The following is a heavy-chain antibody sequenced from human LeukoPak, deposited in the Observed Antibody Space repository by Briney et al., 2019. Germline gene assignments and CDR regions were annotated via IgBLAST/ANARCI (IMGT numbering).Heavy chain of an antibody. CDR2: MNPNSGNT. J-gene: IGHJ5*02. CDR1: GYSFSSYG. V-gene: IGHV1-8*01. CDR3: VRLFVQEPSGWFDP. D-gene: IGHD3-10*01. Sequence: ASVKVSCKTSGYSFSSYGINWVRQPPGQGLEWMGWMNPNSGNTAYAQKFQGRITMTRDASIRTAYMELNSLRSEDTAVYYCVRLFVQEPSGWFDPWGQGTLVTVSS.